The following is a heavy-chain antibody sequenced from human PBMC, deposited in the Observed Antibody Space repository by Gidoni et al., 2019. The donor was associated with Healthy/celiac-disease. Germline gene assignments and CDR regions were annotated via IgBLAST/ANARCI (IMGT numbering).Heavy chain of an antibody. J-gene: IGHJ4*02. Sequence: QVQMVQSGAEVKKPGASVKVSCKASGYPFPSYYMHWVRQDPGQGLEGVGIINPSGVSTSYAQKFQGRVTMTRDTSTSTVDMELSSLRSEDTAVYYCARGAKQWLVLGGYWGQGTLVTVSS. CDR2: INPSGVST. CDR1: GYPFPSYY. D-gene: IGHD6-19*01. V-gene: IGHV1-46*01. CDR3: ARGAKQWLVLGGY.